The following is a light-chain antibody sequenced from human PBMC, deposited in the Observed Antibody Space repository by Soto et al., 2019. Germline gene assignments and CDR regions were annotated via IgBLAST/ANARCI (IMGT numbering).Light chain of an antibody. Sequence: QSALTQPPPASGTPGQRVTISCSGSSSNIGSNTVNWYQQLPGTAPKLLIYSNNQRPSGVPDRFSGSKSGTSASLAISGLQSEDEADYYCAAWDDSLNAYYVFGTGTKVTVL. CDR1: SSNIGSNT. J-gene: IGLJ1*01. CDR3: AAWDDSLNAYYV. CDR2: SNN. V-gene: IGLV1-44*01.